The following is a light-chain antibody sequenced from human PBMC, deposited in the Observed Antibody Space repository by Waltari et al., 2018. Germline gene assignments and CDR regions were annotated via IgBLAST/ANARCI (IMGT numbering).Light chain of an antibody. J-gene: IGLJ2*01. CDR3: CSYAGSSTLDVV. Sequence: QSALTQPASVSGSPGQSITISCPGPSRDICSHNIFSRYQQHPGKAPNLMIYEVSKRPSGVSNRFSGSKSGNRASLTISGLQAEDEADYYCCSYAGSSTLDVVFGGGTKLTVL. V-gene: IGLV2-23*02. CDR2: EVS. CDR1: SRDICSHNI.